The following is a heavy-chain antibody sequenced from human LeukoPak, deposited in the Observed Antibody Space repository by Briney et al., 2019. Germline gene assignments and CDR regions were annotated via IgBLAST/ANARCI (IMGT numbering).Heavy chain of an antibody. CDR2: ISWNSGSI. J-gene: IGHJ4*02. Sequence: GGSLRLSCAASGFTFDDYAMHWVRQAPGKGLEWVSGISWNSGSIGYADSVKGRFAISRDNAKNSLYLQMNSLRAEDTALYYCAKARIVGAKGLYFDYWGQGTLVTVSS. D-gene: IGHD1-26*01. V-gene: IGHV3-9*01. CDR1: GFTFDDYA. CDR3: AKARIVGAKGLYFDY.